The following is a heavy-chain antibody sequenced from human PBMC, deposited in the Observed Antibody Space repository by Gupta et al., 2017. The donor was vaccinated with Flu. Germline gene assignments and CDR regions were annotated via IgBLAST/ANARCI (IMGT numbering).Heavy chain of an antibody. J-gene: IGHJ5*02. CDR2: VDHDDGET. D-gene: IGHD1-1*01. V-gene: IGHV1-69-2*01. CDR1: GYTFTDYY. Sequence: EVQLVQSGAEVKKPGATVKISCQISGYTFTDYYIHWVQGAPEKGLKWMGLVDHDDGETRYAENFQGRVYITEDTSTEKANMELNRRRSEDTAMYFCALADRNRFNYFGPWGQGTLVTVSS. CDR3: ALADRNRFNYFGP.